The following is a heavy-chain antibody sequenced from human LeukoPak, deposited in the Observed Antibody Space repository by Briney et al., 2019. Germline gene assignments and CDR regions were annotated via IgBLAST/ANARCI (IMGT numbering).Heavy chain of an antibody. J-gene: IGHJ4*02. CDR1: GFTFSSYA. Sequence: PGRSLRLSCAASGFTFSSYAMHWVRQAPGKGLEWVAVISYDGSNKYYADSVKGRFTISRDNSKNTLYLQMNSLRAEDTAVYYCASDQGRTGTTLGYWGQGTLVTVSS. CDR2: ISYDGSNK. V-gene: IGHV3-30-3*01. CDR3: ASDQGRTGTTLGY. D-gene: IGHD1-7*01.